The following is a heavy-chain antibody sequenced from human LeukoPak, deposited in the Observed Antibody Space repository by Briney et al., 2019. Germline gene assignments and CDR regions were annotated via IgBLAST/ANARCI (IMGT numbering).Heavy chain of an antibody. CDR1: GFTLITYW. CDR2: INQDGSEK. CDR3: ARALFPQAYGGGKCKKLLEFEP. J-gene: IGHJ2*01. Sequence: GGSLRLSCAASGFTLITYWMTWVRQAPGKGLEWVANINQDGSEKYYVGSVKGRFTISRDNARNSLYLQMNSLRAEDTAVYYCARALFPQAYGGGKCKKLLEFEPWGRGPLVTFSS. V-gene: IGHV3-7*01. D-gene: IGHD4-23*01.